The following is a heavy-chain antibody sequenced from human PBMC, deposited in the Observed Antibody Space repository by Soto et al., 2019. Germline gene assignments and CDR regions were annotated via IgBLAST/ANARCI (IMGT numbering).Heavy chain of an antibody. CDR3: AKKGLGSLKTFCSNSDCHYAFDL. Sequence: EVQLLESGGGVVQPGGSLRLSCAASGFTFINYAMIWVRQAPGKGLEWVSTISGGGDGTYYADSVKGHFTISRDNSKNTLYLQMNSLRAEDTAIYYCAKKGLGSLKTFCSNSDCHYAFDLWGQGTVVTVSS. CDR1: GFTFINYA. V-gene: IGHV3-23*01. CDR2: ISGGGDGT. D-gene: IGHD2-8*01. J-gene: IGHJ3*01.